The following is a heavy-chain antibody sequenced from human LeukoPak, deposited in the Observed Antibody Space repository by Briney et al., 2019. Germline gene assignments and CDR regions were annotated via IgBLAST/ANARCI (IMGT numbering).Heavy chain of an antibody. D-gene: IGHD3-22*01. Sequence: AASVTVSCTASGGTFSSYAISWVRQAPGQGLEWMGGIIPIFGTANYAQKFQGRVTITADESTSTACMELSSLRSEDTAVYYCARDPYDSSGYYYVHYYGMDVWGQGTTVTVSS. V-gene: IGHV1-69*01. CDR1: GGTFSSYA. CDR3: ARDPYDSSGYYYVHYYGMDV. J-gene: IGHJ6*02. CDR2: IIPIFGTA.